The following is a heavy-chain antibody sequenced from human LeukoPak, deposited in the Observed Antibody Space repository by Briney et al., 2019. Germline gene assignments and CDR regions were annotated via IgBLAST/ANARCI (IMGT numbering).Heavy chain of an antibody. Sequence: SGTLSLTCAVSGGSISSSNWWSWVRQPPGKGLEWIGEIYHSGSTNYNPSLKSRVTISVDKSKNQFSLKLSSVTAADTAVYYCARVGENYYDSSGYYPARPFDYWGQGTLVTVSS. V-gene: IGHV4-4*02. CDR2: IYHSGST. D-gene: IGHD3-22*01. J-gene: IGHJ4*02. CDR1: GGSISSSNW. CDR3: ARVGENYYDSSGYYPARPFDY.